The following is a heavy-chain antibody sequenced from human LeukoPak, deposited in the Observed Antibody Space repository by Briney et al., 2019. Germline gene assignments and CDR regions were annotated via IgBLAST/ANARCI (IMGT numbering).Heavy chain of an antibody. CDR3: AKDGGTHFDH. V-gene: IGHV3-48*03. Sequence: PGGSLRLSCAASGFTFSSHEMNWVRQAPGKGLEWVSYISSSGTTISYAQSVKGRFTITRDNAQNSLTLHMNTLRADDTAVYYCAKDGGTHFDHWGQGTLVTVSS. CDR2: ISSSGTTI. D-gene: IGHD1-26*01. J-gene: IGHJ4*02. CDR1: GFTFSSHE.